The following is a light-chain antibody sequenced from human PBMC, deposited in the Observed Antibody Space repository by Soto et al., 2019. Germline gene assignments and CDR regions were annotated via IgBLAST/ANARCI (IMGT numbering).Light chain of an antibody. CDR2: EGS. CDR3: CSYAGSISYV. V-gene: IGLV2-23*01. J-gene: IGLJ1*01. CDR1: SSDVGSYNL. Sequence: QSALTQRASVSGSPGQSITISCTGTSSDVGSYNLVSWYQQHPGKAPKLMIYEGSKRPSGVSNRFSGSKSGNTASLTISGLQAEDEDDYYCCSYAGSISYVFGTGTKLTVL.